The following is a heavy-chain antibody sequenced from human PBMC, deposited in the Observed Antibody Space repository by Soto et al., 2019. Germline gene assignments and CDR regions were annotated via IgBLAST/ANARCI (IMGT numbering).Heavy chain of an antibody. Sequence: GGSLRLSCAASGFTFSSYGMHWVRQAPGKGLEWVAVISYDGSNKYYADSVKGRFTISRDNSKNTLYLQMNSLRAEDTAVYYCAKEGYGDYAYYYFDYWGQGTLVTVSS. CDR2: ISYDGSNK. D-gene: IGHD4-17*01. J-gene: IGHJ4*02. V-gene: IGHV3-30*18. CDR1: GFTFSSYG. CDR3: AKEGYGDYAYYYFDY.